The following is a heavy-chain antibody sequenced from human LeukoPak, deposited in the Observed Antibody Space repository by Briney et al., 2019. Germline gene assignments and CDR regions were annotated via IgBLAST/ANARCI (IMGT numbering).Heavy chain of an antibody. D-gene: IGHD2/OR15-2a*01. V-gene: IGHV1-2*02. CDR3: AREGNGLLSKDFDY. CDR2: IGPHSSAT. Sequence: ASMKVSCKSSGFTFTDCYIHWVRQAPGQGLEWMGYIGPHSSATSSPQEFQGRVTMTRDTSTSTAYMELTRLTSDDTAVYYCAREGNGLLSKDFDYWGQGTLVTVSS. CDR1: GFTFTDCY. J-gene: IGHJ4*02.